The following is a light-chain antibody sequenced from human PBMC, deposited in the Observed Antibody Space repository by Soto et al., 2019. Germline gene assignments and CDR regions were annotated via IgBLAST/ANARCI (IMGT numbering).Light chain of an antibody. V-gene: IGKV1-33*01. CDR3: QQYGTLPFT. CDR1: QDISNY. Sequence: DIQMTQSPSSLSASVGDRVTITCQASQDISNYLNWYQQKPGKAPKLLIYDASNLETGVPSRFSGSGSGTDFTFTISSLQPEDIATYYCQQYGTLPFTFGPGTKVDIK. J-gene: IGKJ3*01. CDR2: DAS.